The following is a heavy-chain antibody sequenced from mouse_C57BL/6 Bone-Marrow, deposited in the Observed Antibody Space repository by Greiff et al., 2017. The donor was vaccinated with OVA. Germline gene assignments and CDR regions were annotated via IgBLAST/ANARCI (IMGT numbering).Heavy chain of an antibody. D-gene: IGHD3-3*01. CDR1: GYTFTSYW. CDR2: LDPNSGGP. CDR3: TGGTAPAWFAY. Sequence: QVQLQQPGAELVKPGASVKLSCKASGYTFTSYWLHWVQQRPGRGLEWIGRLDPNSGGPKYNEKFKSKATLTVDKPSSTAYMQLSSLTSEDSAVYYCTGGTAPAWFAYWGQGTLGTVSA. J-gene: IGHJ3*01. V-gene: IGHV1-72*01.